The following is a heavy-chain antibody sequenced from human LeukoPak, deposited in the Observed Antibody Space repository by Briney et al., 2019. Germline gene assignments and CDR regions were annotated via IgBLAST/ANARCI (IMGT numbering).Heavy chain of an antibody. CDR3: AKAQRDPGDYRTAYYYYMDV. CDR1: GGSIRSSDD. CDR2: ITGSTLSI. D-gene: IGHD4-17*01. V-gene: IGHV3-23*01. J-gene: IGHJ6*03. Sequence: ETLSLTCSVSGGSIRSSDDYWGFVRQTPGKGLEWVSSITGSTLSIYYADSVKGRFTISRDNSKNTLYLQMNSLRAEDTAVYYCAKAQRDPGDYRTAYYYYMDVWGKGTTVTVSS.